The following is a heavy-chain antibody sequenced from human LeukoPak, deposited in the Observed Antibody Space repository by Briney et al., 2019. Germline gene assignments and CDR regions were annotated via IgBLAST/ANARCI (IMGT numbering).Heavy chain of an antibody. CDR2: MSPRTANT. V-gene: IGHV1-8*01. Sequence: ASVKVSCKASGYTFSNYDINWVRQATGQGPEWMGWMSPRTANTGYAQKFQGRVTMTRDTSIDTAYMELTSLTSEDTAVYYCARGIPQGCDYWGQGTLVTVSS. CDR3: ARGIPQGCDY. CDR1: GYTFSNYD. D-gene: IGHD2-2*02. J-gene: IGHJ4*02.